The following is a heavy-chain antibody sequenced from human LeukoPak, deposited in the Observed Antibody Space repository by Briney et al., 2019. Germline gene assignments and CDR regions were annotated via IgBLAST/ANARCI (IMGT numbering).Heavy chain of an antibody. J-gene: IGHJ4*02. V-gene: IGHV4-34*12. CDR3: ARVAVSAREYFDY. CDR1: GGSFSGYY. D-gene: IGHD2-21*02. CDR2: IFYTGST. Sequence: SETLSLTCAVYGGSFSGYYWSWIRQPPGKGLEWIANIFYTGSTYYNPSLKGRVTISVDSSKNQFSLRLSSVTAADTAVYYCARVAVSAREYFDYWGQGTLVTVSS.